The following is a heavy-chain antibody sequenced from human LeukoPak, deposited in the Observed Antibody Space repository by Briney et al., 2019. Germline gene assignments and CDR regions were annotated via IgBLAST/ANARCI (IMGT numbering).Heavy chain of an antibody. J-gene: IGHJ6*03. D-gene: IGHD3-10*01. V-gene: IGHV1-69*04. CDR2: IIPVLGIP. CDR3: ASSTLDGMVRGVIIQFYMDV. Sequence: GASVKVSCKASGGTFSSYAISWVRPAPGQGLEWMGRIIPVLGIPNYAQKLQNRVTISADKSTSTAYMELSSLRSEDTAVYYCASSTLDGMVRGVIIQFYMDVWGKGTTVTVSS. CDR1: GGTFSSYA.